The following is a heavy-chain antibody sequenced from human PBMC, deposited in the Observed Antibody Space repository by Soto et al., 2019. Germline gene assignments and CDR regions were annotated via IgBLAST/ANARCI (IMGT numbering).Heavy chain of an antibody. CDR1: GGTFSSYS. CDR2: IIPIFGTA. CDR3: ARGRTVNYFDY. J-gene: IGHJ4*02. Sequence: GASVEVSCKASGGTFSSYSISWVLQAPGQGLEWMGGIIPIFGTANYAQKFQGRVTITADESTSTAYMELSSLRSEDTAVYYCARGRTVNYFDYWGQGTLVTVSS. V-gene: IGHV1-69*13. D-gene: IGHD4-17*01.